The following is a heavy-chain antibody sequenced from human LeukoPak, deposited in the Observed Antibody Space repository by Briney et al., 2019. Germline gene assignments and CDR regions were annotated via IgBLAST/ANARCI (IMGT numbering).Heavy chain of an antibody. J-gene: IGHJ4*02. CDR2: INPNSGGT. V-gene: IGHV1-2*02. CDR1: GYTFTDYY. Sequence: ASVKVSCKASGYTFTDYYMHWVRQAPGQGLEWMGWINPNSGGTKYAQKFQGRVTMTRDTSISTAYMELSRLRSDDTAVYCCARGSKYSYGLNYWGQGTLVTVSS. D-gene: IGHD5-18*01. CDR3: ARGSKYSYGLNY.